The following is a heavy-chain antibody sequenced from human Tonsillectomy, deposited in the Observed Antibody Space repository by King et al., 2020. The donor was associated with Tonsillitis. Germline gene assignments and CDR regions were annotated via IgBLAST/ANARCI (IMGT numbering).Heavy chain of an antibody. D-gene: IGHD3-3*01. J-gene: IGHJ4*02. CDR3: ARGEYNGFWCGYSFDY. V-gene: IGHV1-46*03. Sequence: VQLVQSGAEVKKPGASVKVSCKASGYTFTNYYLHWVRQAPGHGLEWMGIINPSGGSTSYTQKFQGRVTMTSDTSTSTVYMELSSLRSEDTAVYYCARGEYNGFWCGYSFDYWGQGTRVTVTA. CDR1: GYTFTNYY. CDR2: INPSGGST.